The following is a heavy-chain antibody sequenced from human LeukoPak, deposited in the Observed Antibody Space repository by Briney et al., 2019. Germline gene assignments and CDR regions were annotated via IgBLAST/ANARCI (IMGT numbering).Heavy chain of an antibody. CDR1: GGTFSSYA. V-gene: IGHV1-69*13. CDR2: IIPIFGTA. CDR3: ARGPPVAAHNWFDP. Sequence: GASVKVSCKASGGTFSSYAISWVRQAPGQGLEWMGGIIPIFGTANYAQKFQGRVTITADESTSTAYMELSSLRSEDTAVHYCARGPPVAAHNWFDPWGQGTLVTVSS. J-gene: IGHJ5*02. D-gene: IGHD6-19*01.